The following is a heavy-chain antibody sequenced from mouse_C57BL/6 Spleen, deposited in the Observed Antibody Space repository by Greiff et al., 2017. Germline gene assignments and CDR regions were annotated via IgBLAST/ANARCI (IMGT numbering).Heavy chain of an antibody. CDR1: GYTFTSSW. CDR2: IDPYSGGT. V-gene: IGHV1-72*01. J-gene: IGHJ2*01. D-gene: IGHD1-1*01. CDR3: ARSNGSPYFDY. Sequence: QVQLQQPGAELVQPGASVKLSCKASGYTFTSSWMHWVKPRPGRGLEWIGRIDPYSGGTTYTEKFKSKATLTVDKPSSTAYMQLSSLTSEDSAVYYCARSNGSPYFDYWGQGTTRTVSS.